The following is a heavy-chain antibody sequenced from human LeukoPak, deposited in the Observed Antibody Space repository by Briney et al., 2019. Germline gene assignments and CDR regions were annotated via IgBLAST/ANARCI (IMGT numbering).Heavy chain of an antibody. Sequence: PGGSLRLSCAASGFTFSSYSMNWVRQAPGKGLEWVSSISSSSSYIYYADSVKGRFTISRDNAKSTLYLQVNSLRAEDTAVYYCLTIVETTIDAFDIWGQGTMVTVSS. D-gene: IGHD1-26*01. CDR3: LTIVETTIDAFDI. V-gene: IGHV3-21*01. CDR2: ISSSSSYI. CDR1: GFTFSSYS. J-gene: IGHJ3*02.